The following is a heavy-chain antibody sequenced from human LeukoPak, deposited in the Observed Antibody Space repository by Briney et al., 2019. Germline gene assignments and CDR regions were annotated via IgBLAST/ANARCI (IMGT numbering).Heavy chain of an antibody. D-gene: IGHD2-21*02. Sequence: QSGGSLRLSCAASGFTFSRYVMSWVRQAPGKGLEWVSGISGSGGSTYYADSVKGRFTISRDNSKNTLYLQMNSLRAEDTAVYYFAKARSPSVYCGGDCGTYYFDYWGQGTLVTVSS. V-gene: IGHV3-23*01. CDR3: AKARSPSVYCGGDCGTYYFDY. CDR1: GFTFSRYV. CDR2: ISGSGGST. J-gene: IGHJ4*02.